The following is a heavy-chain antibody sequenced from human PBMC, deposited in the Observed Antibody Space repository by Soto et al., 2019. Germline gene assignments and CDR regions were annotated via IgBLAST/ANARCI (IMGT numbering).Heavy chain of an antibody. CDR2: INHSGST. CDR1: GGSFSGYY. Sequence: SETLSLTCAVYGGSFSGYYCSWIRQPPGKGLEWIGEINHSGSTNYNPSLKSRVTISVDTSKNQFSLKLSSVTAADTAVYYCASNSFYDFWSGYYKYYYYGMDVWGQGTTVTVSS. V-gene: IGHV4-34*01. CDR3: ASNSFYDFWSGYYKYYYYGMDV. J-gene: IGHJ6*02. D-gene: IGHD3-3*01.